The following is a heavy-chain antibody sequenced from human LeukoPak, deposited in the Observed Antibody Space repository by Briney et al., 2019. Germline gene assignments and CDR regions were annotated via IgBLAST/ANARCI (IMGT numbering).Heavy chain of an antibody. CDR2: IHQDGISK. CDR3: ARDLFSGSYYEDF. J-gene: IGHJ4*01. CDR1: GFIFKNYY. D-gene: IGHD1-26*01. Sequence: PGGSLRLSCAASGFIFKNYYMHWVRQTPGKGLEWVANIHQDGISKYYVDSVKGRFTISRDDAQNTLYLQMNNLRAEDTAVYYCARDLFSGSYYEDFWGHGTLVTVSS. V-gene: IGHV3-7*01.